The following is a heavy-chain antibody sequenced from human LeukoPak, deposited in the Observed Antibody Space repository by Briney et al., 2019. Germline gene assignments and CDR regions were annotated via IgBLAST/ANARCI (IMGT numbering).Heavy chain of an antibody. J-gene: IGHJ6*02. CDR2: IYYSGST. V-gene: IGHV4-39*01. Sequence: SETLSLTCTVSGASISRGSYYWGWIRQPPGKGLEWIGSIYYSGSTYYNPSLKSRVTISVDTSKNQFSLKLSSVTAADTAVYYCARPSRQVGPYYGMDIWGQGTTVTVSS. CDR1: GASISRGSYY. D-gene: IGHD1-26*01. CDR3: ARPSRQVGPYYGMDI.